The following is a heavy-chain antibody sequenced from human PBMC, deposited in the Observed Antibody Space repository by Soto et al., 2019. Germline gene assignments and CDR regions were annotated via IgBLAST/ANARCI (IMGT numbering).Heavy chain of an antibody. Sequence: QVQLVESGGGVVQPGRSLRLSCAASGFTFSSYGMHWVRQAPGKGLEWVAVISYDGSNKYYADSVKGRFTISRDNSKNTLYLQMNILIDEDTAVYYCAKGLDASGYVDAFDIWGQGTMVTVSS. D-gene: IGHD3-22*01. CDR3: AKGLDASGYVDAFDI. CDR2: ISYDGSNK. CDR1: GFTFSSYG. V-gene: IGHV3-30*18. J-gene: IGHJ3*02.